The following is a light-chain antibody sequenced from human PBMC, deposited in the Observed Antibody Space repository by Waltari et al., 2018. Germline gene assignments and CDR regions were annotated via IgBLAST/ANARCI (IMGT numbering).Light chain of an antibody. J-gene: IGKJ1*01. Sequence: DIQMTQSHSTLSASVGDRVTITCRASQSISNLLAWYRQKPGKAPKYLISKASNLESGVPSRFSGSGSGTEFTLTISSLQPDDFASYYCQQYNGRFGQGTKVEMK. CDR1: QSISNL. V-gene: IGKV1-5*03. CDR2: KAS. CDR3: QQYNGR.